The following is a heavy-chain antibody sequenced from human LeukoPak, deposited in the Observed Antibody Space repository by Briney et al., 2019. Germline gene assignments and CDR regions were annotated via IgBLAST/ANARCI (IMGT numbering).Heavy chain of an antibody. J-gene: IGHJ4*02. CDR2: ISHDGSKK. CDR3: ARDSPYSGNYSPVDY. D-gene: IGHD1-26*01. Sequence: GGSLRLSCAASGFTFSSYAIHWVRQAPGKGLEWVAVISHDGSKKFYAHSVKGRFTISRDNSKNTLYLHMNNLRAEDTAVYYCARDSPYSGNYSPVDYWGQGTLVTVSS. V-gene: IGHV3-30*04. CDR1: GFTFSSYA.